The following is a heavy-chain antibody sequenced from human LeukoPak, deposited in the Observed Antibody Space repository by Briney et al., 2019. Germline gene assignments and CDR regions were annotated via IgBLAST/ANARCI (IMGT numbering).Heavy chain of an antibody. Sequence: SETLSLTCTVSGGSIISSDYHWGWVRQPPGKGLEWIGYIYYSGSTNYNPSLKSRVTISVDTSKNQFSLKLSSVTAADTAVYYCAGTPPPSRYDFWSGYYFRGDAFDIWGQGTMVTVSS. J-gene: IGHJ3*02. CDR3: AGTPPPSRYDFWSGYYFRGDAFDI. CDR1: GGSIISSDYH. CDR2: IYYSGST. V-gene: IGHV4-61*05. D-gene: IGHD3-3*01.